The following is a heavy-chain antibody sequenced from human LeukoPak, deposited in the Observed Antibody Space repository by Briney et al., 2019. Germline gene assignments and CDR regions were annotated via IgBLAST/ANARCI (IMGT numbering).Heavy chain of an antibody. D-gene: IGHD3-9*01. V-gene: IGHV3-15*01. CDR1: GFTFSNAW. CDR3: TTGRVNTYYDILTGYWIPPEYFQH. CDR2: IKSKTDGGTT. J-gene: IGHJ1*01. Sequence: GGSLRLSCAASGFTFSNAWMSWVRQAPGKGLEWVGRIKSKTDGGTTDYAAPVKGRFTISRDDSKNTLYLQMNSLKTEDTAVYYCTTGRVNTYYDILTGYWIPPEYFQHWGQGTLVTVSS.